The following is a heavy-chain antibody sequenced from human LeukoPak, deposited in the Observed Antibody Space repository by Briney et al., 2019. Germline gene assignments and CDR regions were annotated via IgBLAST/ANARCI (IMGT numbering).Heavy chain of an antibody. Sequence: SETLSLTCTVSGGSISSGDYYWSWIRLPPGKGLEWIGYIYYSGSTYYNPSLKSRVTISVDTSKNQFSLKLSSVTAADTAVYYCARDHYYDSSGYYVPYYYYGMDVWGQGTTVAVSS. CDR1: GGSISSGDYY. J-gene: IGHJ6*02. CDR2: IYYSGST. D-gene: IGHD3-22*01. V-gene: IGHV4-30-4*01. CDR3: ARDHYYDSSGYYVPYYYYGMDV.